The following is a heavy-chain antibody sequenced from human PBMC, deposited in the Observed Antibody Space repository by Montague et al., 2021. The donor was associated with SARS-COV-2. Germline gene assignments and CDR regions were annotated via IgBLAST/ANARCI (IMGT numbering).Heavy chain of an antibody. CDR1: GFSLSTSGVD. Sequence: PALVKPTQTLTLTCTFSGFSLSTSGVDVGWIRQPPGKALEWLALIYWDDDKRYSPSLKSRLTITKDTSKNQVVLIMTNMDPVDTATYYCAHRRLFSGCFDPGGQGTLVTVSS. CDR3: AHRRLFSGCFDP. V-gene: IGHV2-5*02. CDR2: IYWDDDK. J-gene: IGHJ5*02. D-gene: IGHD3-10*01.